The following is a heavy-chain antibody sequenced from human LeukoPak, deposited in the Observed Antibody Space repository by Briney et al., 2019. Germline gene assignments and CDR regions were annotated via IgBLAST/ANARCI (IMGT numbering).Heavy chain of an antibody. V-gene: IGHV4-39*01. Sequence: PSETLSLTCTVSGGSISSGGYYWGWIRQPPGKGLEWIGSIYYSGSTYYNSSLKSRVTISIDTSKNQFSLKLSSVTAADTAVYYCARQGWASYYYYGVDVWGQGTTVTVSS. CDR1: GGSISSGGYY. D-gene: IGHD6-19*01. CDR2: IYYSGST. CDR3: ARQGWASYYYYGVDV. J-gene: IGHJ6*02.